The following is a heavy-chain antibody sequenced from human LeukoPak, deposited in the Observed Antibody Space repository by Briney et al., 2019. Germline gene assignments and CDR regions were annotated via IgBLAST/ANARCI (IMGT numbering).Heavy chain of an antibody. V-gene: IGHV3-53*01. J-gene: IGHJ4*02. CDR1: GFTVSNNY. Sequence: GGSLRLSCAASGFTVSNNYMAWVRQAPGKGLEWVSLIYSGGSTYYADSVKGRFTISRDNSKNTLYLQMNSLRAEDTAICYCARKPDYWGQGTLVTVSS. CDR3: ARKPDY. CDR2: IYSGGST.